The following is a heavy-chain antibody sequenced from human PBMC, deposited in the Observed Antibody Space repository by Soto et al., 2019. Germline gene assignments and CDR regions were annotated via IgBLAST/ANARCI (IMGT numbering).Heavy chain of an antibody. V-gene: IGHV4-59*01. CDR3: ARGGTGKFAFDI. D-gene: IGHD1-1*01. Sequence: SETLSLTCTVSGGSISSYYWSWIRQPPGKGLEWIGYIYYSGSTNYNPSLKSRVTISVDTSKNQFSLKLSSVTAADTAVYYCARGGTGKFAFDIWGQGTMVTVSS. J-gene: IGHJ3*02. CDR1: GGSISSYY. CDR2: IYYSGST.